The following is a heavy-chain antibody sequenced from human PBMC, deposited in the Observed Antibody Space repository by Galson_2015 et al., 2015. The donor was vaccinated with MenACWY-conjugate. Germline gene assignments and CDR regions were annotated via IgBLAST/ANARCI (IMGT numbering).Heavy chain of an antibody. CDR2: IHYSGST. V-gene: IGHV4-59*01. D-gene: IGHD6-19*01. CDR3: ARWVAVKMIEY. J-gene: IGHJ4*02. Sequence: EILSLTCSVSGASISTDYWSWIRQPPGKGLEWIGYIHYSGSTKYNPPLKTRITMSLDTSENQFSLKLSSVTAADTAVYYCARWVAVKMIEYCGQGTLVTVSS. CDR1: GASISTDY.